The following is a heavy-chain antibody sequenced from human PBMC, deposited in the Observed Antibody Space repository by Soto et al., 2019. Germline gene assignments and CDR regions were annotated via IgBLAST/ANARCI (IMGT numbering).Heavy chain of an antibody. J-gene: IGHJ3*02. V-gene: IGHV3-7*01. CDR1: GFTLTNYW. Sequence: EVQLVESGGGLVQPGGSLRLSCAASGFTLTNYWMTWVRQAPGKGLEWVANIKPDGSEKYYVDSVKGRFTISRDNAKNSLDLQMKSLRVEDTAVYYCVRYYDGSGSNDGFQIWGQGTMVTVSS. CDR2: IKPDGSEK. D-gene: IGHD3-22*01. CDR3: VRYYDGSGSNDGFQI.